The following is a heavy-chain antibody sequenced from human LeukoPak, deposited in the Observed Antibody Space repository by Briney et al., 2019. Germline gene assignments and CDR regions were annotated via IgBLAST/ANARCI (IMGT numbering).Heavy chain of an antibody. CDR1: GGSISSYY. J-gene: IGHJ5*02. CDR3: AREGQWLPDWFDP. V-gene: IGHV4-4*07. CDR2: ISISGST. D-gene: IGHD6-19*01. Sequence: AGTLSLTCTVSGGSISSYYWSWIRQPAGKGLEWIGRISISGSTNYSPSLKSRVTMSGDTSKNLFSLKLSSVTAADTAVYYCAREGQWLPDWFDPWGQGTLVTVSS.